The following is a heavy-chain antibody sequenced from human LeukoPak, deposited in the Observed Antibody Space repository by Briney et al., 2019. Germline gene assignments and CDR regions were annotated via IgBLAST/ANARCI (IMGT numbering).Heavy chain of an antibody. J-gene: IGHJ4*02. CDR3: SLGAGSGSHPTILDD. D-gene: IGHD3-3*01. V-gene: IGHV3-33*08. CDR2: IWNDGNNQ. Sequence: GGSLRLSCTPSVHTQCIIHELEPRQAPGKGLDWVAVIWNDGNNQYYADSVKGRFTISRDNSKNTLYLQTDNLRAEDTALYYLSLGAGSGSHPTILDDWGQGTLVTVSS. CDR1: VHTQCII.